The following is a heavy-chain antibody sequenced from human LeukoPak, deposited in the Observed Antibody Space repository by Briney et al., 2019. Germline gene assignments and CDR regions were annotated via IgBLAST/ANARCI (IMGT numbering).Heavy chain of an antibody. CDR2: TYYRYKWYN. CDR3: AGGGGGSYFSY. Sequence: SQTLSLTCAISGXTLSSNSTVWSWIRQSPSRGLELLGRTYYRYKWYNDSAVSVRSRITIMPDTSKNQFSLQMNSVSPEDTAVYYCAGGGGGSYFSYWGQGTLVTVSS. J-gene: IGHJ4*02. D-gene: IGHD1-26*01. V-gene: IGHV6-1*01. CDR1: GXTLSSNSTV.